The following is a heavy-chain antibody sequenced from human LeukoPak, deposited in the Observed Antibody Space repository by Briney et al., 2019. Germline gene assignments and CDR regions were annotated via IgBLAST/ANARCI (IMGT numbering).Heavy chain of an antibody. CDR1: GGSISSYY. V-gene: IGHV4-38-2*02. Sequence: PSETLSLTCTVSGGSISSYYWGWIRQPPGKGLEWIGSIYHSGSTYYNPSLKSRVTISVDTSKNQFSLKLSSVTAADTAVYYCARRARYCSSTSCQTITPYYYYYMDVWGKGTTVTVSS. CDR3: ARRARYCSSTSCQTITPYYYYYMDV. J-gene: IGHJ6*03. CDR2: IYHSGST. D-gene: IGHD2-2*01.